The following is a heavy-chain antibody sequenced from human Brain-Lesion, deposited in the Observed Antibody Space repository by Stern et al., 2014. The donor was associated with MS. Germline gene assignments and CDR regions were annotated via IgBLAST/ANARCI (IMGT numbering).Heavy chain of an antibody. V-gene: IGHV3-30*18. CDR1: GFTFGSCA. D-gene: IGHD2/OR15-2a*01. J-gene: IGHJ5*02. CDR3: AKDRQYLTYFFDH. CDR2: VSYDGSNK. Sequence: VHLVESGGGVVQPGRPLRLSCVASGFTFGSCAMHWVRQAPGKGLEWGAGVSYDGSNKYYADSVKGRFTISRDNSQNTLYMQMSSLRPEDTAVYYCAKDRQYLTYFFDHWGQGSLVTVSS.